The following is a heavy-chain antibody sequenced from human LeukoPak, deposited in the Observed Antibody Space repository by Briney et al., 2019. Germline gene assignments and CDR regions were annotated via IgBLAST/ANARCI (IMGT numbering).Heavy chain of an antibody. J-gene: IGHJ6*02. V-gene: IGHV1-8*02. CDR2: MNPNSGNT. CDR1: GYSFTSYW. D-gene: IGHD3-3*01. Sequence: GESLKISCKGSGYSFTSYWIGWVRQATGQGLEWMGWMNPNSGNTGYAQKFQGRVTMTRNTSISTAYMELSSLRSEDTAVYYCARAQGGIYDFWSGYPSFYYYYYGMDVWGQGTTVTVSS. CDR3: ARAQGGIYDFWSGYPSFYYYYYGMDV.